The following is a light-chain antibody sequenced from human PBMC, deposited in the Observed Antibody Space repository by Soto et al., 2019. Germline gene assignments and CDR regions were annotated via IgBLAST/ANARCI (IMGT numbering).Light chain of an antibody. Sequence: EIVITQSPATLSVSPGERATLSCRASQSVSSNLAWYQQKPGQAPRLLIYGASTRATGIPARFSGSGSGTEFTLTISSLQSEDLSIYYCHQYKSWPPFTFGQGTRLEIK. V-gene: IGKV3-15*01. CDR3: HQYKSWPPFT. CDR1: QSVSSN. J-gene: IGKJ5*01. CDR2: GAS.